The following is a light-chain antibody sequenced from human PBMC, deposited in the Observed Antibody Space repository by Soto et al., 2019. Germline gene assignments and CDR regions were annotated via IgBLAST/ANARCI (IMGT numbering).Light chain of an antibody. Sequence: DIQMTQSPSTLSASVGDRVTITCRASQSISSWLAWYQPKPGKASKLLIYDASSLESGVPSRFSGSGSGTEFTLTISSLQPDDFATYYCQQYNSYRTFGQGTKVDI. CDR1: QSISSW. V-gene: IGKV1-5*01. CDR2: DAS. CDR3: QQYNSYRT. J-gene: IGKJ1*01.